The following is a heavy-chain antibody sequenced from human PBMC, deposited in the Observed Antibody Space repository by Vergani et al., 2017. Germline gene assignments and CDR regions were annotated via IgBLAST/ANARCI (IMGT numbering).Heavy chain of an antibody. D-gene: IGHD5-18*01. V-gene: IGHV1-69*06. Sequence: QVQLVQSGAEVKKPGSSVKVSCKASGGTFSSYAISWVRQAPGQGLEWMGGIIPIFGTANYEQKFQGRVTITADKSTSTAYMELSSLRSEDTAVYYCARFPVDTAMVTFYYYYGMDVWGQGTTVTVSS. CDR3: ARFPVDTAMVTFYYYYGMDV. J-gene: IGHJ6*02. CDR2: IIPIFGTA. CDR1: GGTFSSYA.